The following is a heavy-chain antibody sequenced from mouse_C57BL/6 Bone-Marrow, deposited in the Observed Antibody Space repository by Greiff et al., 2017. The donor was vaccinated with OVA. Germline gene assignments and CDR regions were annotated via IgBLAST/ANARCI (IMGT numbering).Heavy chain of an antibody. CDR1: GYTFTNYW. V-gene: IGHV1-63*01. CDR2: IYPGGGYP. Sequence: QVQLQQSGAELVRPGTSVKMSCKASGYTFTNYWIGWAKQRPGHGLEWIGDIYPGGGYPPYNEKFKGKATLTADKSSSTAYMQFSSLTSEDSAIYYCARGDDYGAWFAYWGQGTLVTVSA. D-gene: IGHD2-4*01. CDR3: ARGDDYGAWFAY. J-gene: IGHJ3*01.